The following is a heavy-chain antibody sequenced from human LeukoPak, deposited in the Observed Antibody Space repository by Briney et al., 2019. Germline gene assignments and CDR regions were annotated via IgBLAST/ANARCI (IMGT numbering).Heavy chain of an antibody. V-gene: IGHV3-23*01. CDR1: GFTFSSYA. Sequence: GGSLRLSCAASGFTFSSYAMSWVRQAPGKGLEWVSVISGSGGSTNYADSVKGRFTISRDNSKNTLHLQMSSLRAEDTAVYYCAKAQYGGNVWGSGSYLSYWGQGTLVTVSS. CDR3: AKAQYGGNVWGSGSYLSY. CDR2: ISGSGGST. J-gene: IGHJ4*02. D-gene: IGHD3-16*01.